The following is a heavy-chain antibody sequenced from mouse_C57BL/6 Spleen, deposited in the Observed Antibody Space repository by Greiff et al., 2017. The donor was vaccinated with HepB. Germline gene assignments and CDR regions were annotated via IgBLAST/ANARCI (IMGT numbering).Heavy chain of an antibody. J-gene: IGHJ4*01. CDR3: ARDGDYPVYYAMDY. D-gene: IGHD2-4*01. CDR1: GYSITSGYY. Sequence: EVKLVESGPGLVKPSQSLSLTCSVTGYSITSGYYWNWIRQFPGNKLEWMGYISYDGSNNYNPSLKNRISITRDTSKNQFFLKLNSVTTEDTATYYCARDGDYPVYYAMDYWGQGTSVTVSS. V-gene: IGHV3-6*01. CDR2: ISYDGSN.